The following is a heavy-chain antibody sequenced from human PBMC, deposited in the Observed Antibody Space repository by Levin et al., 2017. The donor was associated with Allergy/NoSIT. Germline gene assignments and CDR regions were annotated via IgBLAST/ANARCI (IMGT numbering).Heavy chain of an antibody. D-gene: IGHD6-19*01. CDR1: GFTFSSYW. CDR2: INSDGSST. J-gene: IGHJ4*02. V-gene: IGHV3-74*01. Sequence: PGGSLRLSCAASGFTFSSYWMHWVRQAPGKGLVWVSGINSDGSSTNNADSVKGRFTISRDNAKNTLYLQMNSLRAEDTAVYYCSTGYSSGWYSGGVDYWGQGALVTVSS. CDR3: STGYSSGWYSGGVDY.